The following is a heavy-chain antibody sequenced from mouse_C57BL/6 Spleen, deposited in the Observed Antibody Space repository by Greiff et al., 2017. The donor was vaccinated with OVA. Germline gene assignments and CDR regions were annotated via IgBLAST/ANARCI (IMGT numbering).Heavy chain of an antibody. CDR3: ARSSYGSSYAMDY. CDR2: IDPSDSYT. J-gene: IGHJ4*01. V-gene: IGHV1-69*01. CDR1: GYTFTSYW. D-gene: IGHD1-1*01. Sequence: QVQLQQPGAELVMPGASVKLSCKASGYTFTSYWIHWVKQRPGQGLEWIGEIDPSDSYTNYNQKFKGKSTLTVDKSSSTAYMQLSSLTSEDSAVYYCARSSYGSSYAMDYWGQGTSVTVSS.